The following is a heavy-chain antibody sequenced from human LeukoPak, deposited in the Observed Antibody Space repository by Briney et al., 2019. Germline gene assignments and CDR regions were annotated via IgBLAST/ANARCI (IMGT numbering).Heavy chain of an antibody. CDR3: ARSQIAARFSWFDP. V-gene: IGHV3-33*01. Sequence: GRSLRLSCAASGFTFSSYGMHWVSQAPGKGLEWVAVIWYDGSNKYYADSVKGRFTISRDNSKNTLYLQMNSLRAEDTAVYYCARSQIAARFSWFDPWGQGTLVTVSS. D-gene: IGHD6-6*01. CDR2: IWYDGSNK. CDR1: GFTFSSYG. J-gene: IGHJ5*02.